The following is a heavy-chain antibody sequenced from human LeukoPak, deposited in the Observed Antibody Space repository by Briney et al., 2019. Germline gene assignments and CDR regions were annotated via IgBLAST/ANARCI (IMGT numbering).Heavy chain of an antibody. V-gene: IGHV3-30*02. CDR2: IRLDGNEK. J-gene: IGHJ5*02. CDR1: GVTLSYYG. Sequence: LSGGSLSLSCAASGVTLSYYGMDWVRQAPGKGLEGVAFIRLDGNEKYYADSVKGRFTISKDTSRNTLFLQMNSLRAEDTAVYYCAKDLMRDRWFGESWGQGTLVTVSS. D-gene: IGHD3-10*01. CDR3: AKDLMRDRWFGES.